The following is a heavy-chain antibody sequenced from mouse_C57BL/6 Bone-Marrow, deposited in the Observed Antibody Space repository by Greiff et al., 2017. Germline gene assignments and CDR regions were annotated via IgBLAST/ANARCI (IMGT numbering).Heavy chain of an antibody. CDR2: IYPGDGDT. V-gene: IGHV1-80*01. CDR1: GYAFSSYW. CDR3: ARWDYYGSAWYFDV. J-gene: IGHJ1*03. D-gene: IGHD1-1*01. Sequence: VQLQQSGAELVKPGASVKISCKASGYAFSSYWMNWVEQRPGKGLEWIGQIYPGDGDTNYNGKFKGKATLTADKSSSTAYMQLSSLTSEDSAVYFCARWDYYGSAWYFDVWGTGTTVTVSS.